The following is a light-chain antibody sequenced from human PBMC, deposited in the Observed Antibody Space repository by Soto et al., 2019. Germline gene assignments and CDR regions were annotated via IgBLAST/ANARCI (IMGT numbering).Light chain of an antibody. Sequence: QSALAQPASVSGSPGQSITISCTGTSSDVGGYDFVSWYQHHPGKAPKLMIYDVSNRPSGLSDRFSGSKSGDTASLTISGLQTEDEADYYCCSYTSSHTRVFGTGTKLTVL. CDR1: SSDVGGYDF. CDR2: DVS. V-gene: IGLV2-14*01. CDR3: CSYTSSHTRV. J-gene: IGLJ1*01.